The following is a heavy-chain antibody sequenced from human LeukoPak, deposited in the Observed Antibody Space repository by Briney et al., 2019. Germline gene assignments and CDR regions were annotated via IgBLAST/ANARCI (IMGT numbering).Heavy chain of an antibody. CDR2: IVVGSGNT. Sequence: GTSVKVSCKASGFTFTSSAMQWVRQARGQRLEWIGWIVVGSGNTNYAQKFQERVTITRDMSTSTAYMELSSLRSEDTAVYYCAAAKITYYYDSSGYYYIMDAFDIWGQGTMVTVSS. CDR3: AAAKITYYYDSSGYYYIMDAFDI. D-gene: IGHD3-22*01. V-gene: IGHV1-58*02. J-gene: IGHJ3*02. CDR1: GFTFTSSA.